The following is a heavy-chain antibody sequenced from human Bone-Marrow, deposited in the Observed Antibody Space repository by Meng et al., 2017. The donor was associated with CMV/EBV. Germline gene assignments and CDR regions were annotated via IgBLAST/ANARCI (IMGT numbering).Heavy chain of an antibody. CDR2: IIPILGIA. CDR1: GGTFSSYT. J-gene: IGHJ6*02. Sequence: SVKVSCKASGGTFSSYTISWVRQAPGQGLEWMGRIIPILGIANYAQKFQGRVTITADKSTSTAYMELSSLRSEDTAVYYCARETRFYYYGMDVWGQGTTVTVSS. CDR3: ARETRFYYYGMDV. V-gene: IGHV1-69*04. D-gene: IGHD3-16*01.